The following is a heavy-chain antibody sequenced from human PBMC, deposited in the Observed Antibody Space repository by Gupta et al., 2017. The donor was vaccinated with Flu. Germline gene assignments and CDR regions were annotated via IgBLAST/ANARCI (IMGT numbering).Heavy chain of an antibody. CDR3: AREEKGAYCGGDCDLQY. Sequence: EVQLVESGGGLVQPGGSLRLSCAASGFTFSSYWMHWVRQAPGKGLVWVSRINSDGSSTYDADSVKGRFTIYRDNAKNTLYLQMNSLRDEDTAVYYCAREEKGAYCGGDCDLQYWVQGTLVNVXS. J-gene: IGHJ4*02. CDR2: INSDGSST. D-gene: IGHD2-21*02. CDR1: GFTFSSYW. V-gene: IGHV3-74*01.